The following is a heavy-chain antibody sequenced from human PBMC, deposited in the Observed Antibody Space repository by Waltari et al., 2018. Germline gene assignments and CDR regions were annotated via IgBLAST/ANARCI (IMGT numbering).Heavy chain of an antibody. CDR3: ARTSHDYGKADYYYYYMDV. V-gene: IGHV4-59*01. CDR1: GGSISSYY. D-gene: IGHD4-17*01. J-gene: IGHJ6*03. CDR2: IYYSGST. Sequence: QVQLQESGPGLVKPSETLSLTCTVSGGSISSYYWSWIRQPPGKGLEWIGYIYYSGSTNYNPSLKSRVTISVDTSKNQFSLKLSSVTAADTAVYYCARTSHDYGKADYYYYYMDVWGKGTTVTISS.